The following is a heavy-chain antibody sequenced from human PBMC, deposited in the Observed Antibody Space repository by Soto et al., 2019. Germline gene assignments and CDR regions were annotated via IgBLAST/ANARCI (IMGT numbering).Heavy chain of an antibody. V-gene: IGHV1-69*02. CDR2: IIPILGIA. Sequence: SVKVSCKASGGTFSSYTISWVRQAPGQGLEWMGRIIPILGIANYAQKFQGRVTITADKSTSTAYMELSSLRSEDTAVYYCAIYSTSCYGWCAFDIWGQGTMVTVSS. CDR3: AIYSTSCYGWCAFDI. CDR1: GGTFSSYT. D-gene: IGHD2-2*01. J-gene: IGHJ3*02.